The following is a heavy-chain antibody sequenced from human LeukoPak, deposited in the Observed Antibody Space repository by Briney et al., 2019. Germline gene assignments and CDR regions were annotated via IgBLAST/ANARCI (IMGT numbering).Heavy chain of an antibody. CDR2: ISGSGGST. D-gene: IGHD2-15*01. CDR3: AKYTPVDHRYYFDY. J-gene: IGHJ4*02. CDR1: GLTVSSNY. Sequence: GGSLRLSCAASGLTVSSNYMSWVRQAPGKGLEWVSAISGSGGSTYYADSVKGRFTISRDNSKNTLYLQMNSLRAEDTAVYYCAKYTPVDHRYYFDYWGQGTLVTVSS. V-gene: IGHV3-23*01.